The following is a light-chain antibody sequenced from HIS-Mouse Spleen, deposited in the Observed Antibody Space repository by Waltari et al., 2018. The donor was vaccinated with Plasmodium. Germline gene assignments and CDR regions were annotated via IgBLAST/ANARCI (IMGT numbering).Light chain of an antibody. CDR1: QSVSSN. CDR3: QQYNNWPPLT. V-gene: IGKV3-15*01. Sequence: EIVMTQSPATLSVSPGERATLSGRASQSVSSNLAWYQQKPGPAPRLLIYGASTRATGIPARFSGSGSGTEFTLTISSLQSEDFAVYYCQQYNNWPPLTFGGGTKVEIK. J-gene: IGKJ4*01. CDR2: GAS.